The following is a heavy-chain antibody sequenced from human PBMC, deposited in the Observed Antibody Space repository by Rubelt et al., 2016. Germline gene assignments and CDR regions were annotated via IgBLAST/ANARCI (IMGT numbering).Heavy chain of an antibody. CDR3: ATSKVKSGSCGAVLDY. J-gene: IGHJ4*02. Sequence: EVQLLESGGGLVQFGGSLRLSCAASGFTFSSYAMSWVRQAPGKGLEWVSGICGSGDRTYYADSVKGRFTISRDISKSTLYLQMNSLGAEATAVYYCATSKVKSGSCGAVLDYWGQGALVIVSS. CDR1: GFTFSSYA. CDR2: ICGSGDRT. V-gene: IGHV3-23*01. D-gene: IGHD1-26*01.